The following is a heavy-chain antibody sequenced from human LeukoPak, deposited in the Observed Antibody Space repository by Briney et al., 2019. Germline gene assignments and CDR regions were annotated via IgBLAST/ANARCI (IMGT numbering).Heavy chain of an antibody. CDR2: ISSSSSYI. CDR3: AKDPEMATISH. J-gene: IGHJ4*02. Sequence: GGSLRLSCAASGFTFSSYSMNWVRQAPGKGLEWVSSISSSSSYIYYADSVKGRFTISRDNAKNSLYLQMNSLRAEDTAVYYCAKDPEMATISHWGQGTLVTVSS. D-gene: IGHD5-24*01. V-gene: IGHV3-21*01. CDR1: GFTFSSYS.